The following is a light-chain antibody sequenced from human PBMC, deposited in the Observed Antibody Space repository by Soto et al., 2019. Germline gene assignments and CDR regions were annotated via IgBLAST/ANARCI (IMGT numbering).Light chain of an antibody. CDR2: DAS. J-gene: IGKJ1*01. CDR3: QHYNSYSPA. CDR1: QSISGW. Sequence: DIQMTQSPSTLSASVGDRVTITCRASQSISGWLAWYQQKPGKAPKLLIFDASSLESGVPSRFSGSVSGTEFTLTISSLQPDDFATYYCQHYNSYSPAFGQGTKVAIK. V-gene: IGKV1-5*01.